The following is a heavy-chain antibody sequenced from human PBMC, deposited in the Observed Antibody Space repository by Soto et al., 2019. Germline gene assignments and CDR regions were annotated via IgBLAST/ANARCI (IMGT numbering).Heavy chain of an antibody. CDR1: GGSFSGYY. CDR3: ARGKDSYYYYYMDV. CDR2: INHSGST. Sequence: SETLSLTCAVYGGSFSGYYWSWIRQPPGKGLEWIGEINHSGSTNYNPSLKSRVTISVDTSKNQFSLKLSSVTAADTAVYYCARGKDSYYYYYMDVWGKGTTVTVSS. V-gene: IGHV4-34*01. J-gene: IGHJ6*03.